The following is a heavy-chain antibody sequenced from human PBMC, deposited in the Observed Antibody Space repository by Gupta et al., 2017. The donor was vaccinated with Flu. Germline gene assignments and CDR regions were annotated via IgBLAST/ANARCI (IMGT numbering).Heavy chain of an antibody. Sequence: QLVESGGGLAQVGGSLRLSCAASGFTFSTSEVLWVRQAPGKGLDLVAYISSRGDTVYYTDAVKGRFTISRDNGKKLLYMQMNSLRAEDTAIYCCARRVVAVLFGSFEVWGLGTAVTGSS. CDR1: GFTFSTSE. D-gene: IGHD2-15*01. J-gene: IGHJ3*01. CDR3: ARRVVAVLFGSFEV. CDR2: ISSRGDTV. V-gene: IGHV3-48*03.